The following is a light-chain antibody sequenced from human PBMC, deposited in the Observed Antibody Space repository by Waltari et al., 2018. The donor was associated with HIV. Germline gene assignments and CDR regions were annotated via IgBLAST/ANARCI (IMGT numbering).Light chain of an antibody. CDR2: EVT. J-gene: IGLJ3*02. CDR3: SSYAATTTIV. Sequence: QSVLTQPASVSGSPGQSITISCTGTNSDIGAYDYVSWSQQHPGKAPNLLIYEVTIRSPGISYRFSGSKSGNTASMTISGLQAEDEAHYYCSSYAATTTIVFGGGTRLTVL. V-gene: IGLV2-14*01. CDR1: NSDIGAYDY.